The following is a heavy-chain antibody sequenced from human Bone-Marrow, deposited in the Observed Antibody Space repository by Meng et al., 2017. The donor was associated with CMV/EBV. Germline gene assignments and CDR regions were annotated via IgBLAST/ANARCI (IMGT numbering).Heavy chain of an antibody. Sequence: GESLKISCAASGFTFSSYWMHWVRQAPGKGLACVSRINSDGSSTSYADSVKGRFTISRDNAKNTLYLQMNSLRAEDTAVYYCARGPPGPRSYYYYYGMDVWGQGTTVTVSS. D-gene: IGHD1-14*01. J-gene: IGHJ6*02. CDR1: GFTFSSYW. V-gene: IGHV3-74*01. CDR2: INSDGSST. CDR3: ARGPPGPRSYYYYYGMDV.